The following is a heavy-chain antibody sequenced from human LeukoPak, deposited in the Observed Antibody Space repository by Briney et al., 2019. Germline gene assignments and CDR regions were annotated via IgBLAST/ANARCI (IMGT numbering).Heavy chain of an antibody. V-gene: IGHV4-34*01. CDR3: ARDSTLGPSYYYDSSGYGWFDP. CDR1: GGSFSGYY. CDR2: INHSGST. Sequence: SETLSLTCAVYGGSFSGYYWSWIRQPPGKGLEWIGEINHSGSTNYNPSLKSRVTISVDTSKNQFSLKLSSVTAADTAVYYCARDSTLGPSYYYDSSGYGWFDPWGQGTLVTVSS. D-gene: IGHD3-22*01. J-gene: IGHJ5*02.